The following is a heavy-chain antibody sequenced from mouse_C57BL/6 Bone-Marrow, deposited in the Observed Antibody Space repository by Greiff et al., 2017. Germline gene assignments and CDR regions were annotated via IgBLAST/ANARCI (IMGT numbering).Heavy chain of an antibody. V-gene: IGHV1-26*01. CDR1: GYTFTDYY. D-gene: IGHD2-1*01. J-gene: IGHJ2*01. CDR2: INPNNGGT. Sequence: EVQLQQSGPELVKPGASVKISCKASGYTFTDYYMNWVKQSHGKSLEWIGDINPNNGGTSYNQKFKGKATLTVDKSSSTAYMELRSLTSEDSAVYYCARGGGNFYYFDYWGQGTTLTVSS. CDR3: ARGGGNFYYFDY.